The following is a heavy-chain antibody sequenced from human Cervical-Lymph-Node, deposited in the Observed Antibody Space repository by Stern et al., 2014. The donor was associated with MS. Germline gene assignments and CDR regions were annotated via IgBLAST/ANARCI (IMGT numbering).Heavy chain of an antibody. D-gene: IGHD1-26*01. CDR2: IYPGDSDA. CDR1: GYTFANYW. Sequence: VQLVQSGAEVKKTGQSLKISCKGSGYTFANYWIGWVRQMPGKGLEWMGSIYPGDSDARYSPSFQGHVIMSADKSINTVYLQWSSLKASDTAMYYCARQAGATTTYYFDYWGQGIPVTVSS. CDR3: ARQAGATTTYYFDY. J-gene: IGHJ4*02. V-gene: IGHV5-51*01.